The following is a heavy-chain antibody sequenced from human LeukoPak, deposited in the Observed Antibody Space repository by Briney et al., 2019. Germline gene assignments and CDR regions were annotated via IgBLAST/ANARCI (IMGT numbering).Heavy chain of an antibody. CDR2: IYHSGST. J-gene: IGHJ4*02. CDR3: ARDGYPGY. Sequence: TSETLSLTCTVSGGSISSSSYYWGWIRQPPGKGLEWIGSIYHSGSTYYNPSLKSRVTISVDTSKNQFSLKLSSVTAADTAVYYCARDGYPGYWGQGTLVTVSS. CDR1: GGSISSSSYY. V-gene: IGHV4-39*07. D-gene: IGHD5-12*01.